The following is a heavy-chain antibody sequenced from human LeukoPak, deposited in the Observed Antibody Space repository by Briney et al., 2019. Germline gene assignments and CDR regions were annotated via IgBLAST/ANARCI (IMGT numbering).Heavy chain of an antibody. CDR1: GFTFSSYE. J-gene: IGHJ5*02. CDR3: ATVYRQLFDP. Sequence: GGSLRLSCAASGFTFSSYEMNWVRQAPGKGLEWVSYISSSSSAIYYADSVKGRFTISRDNAKNSLYLQMNSLRAEDTAVYYCATVYRQLFDPWGQGTLVTVSS. D-gene: IGHD6-13*01. V-gene: IGHV3-48*03. CDR2: ISSSSSAI.